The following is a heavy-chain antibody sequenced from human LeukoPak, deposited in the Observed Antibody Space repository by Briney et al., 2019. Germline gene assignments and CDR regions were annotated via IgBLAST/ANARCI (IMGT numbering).Heavy chain of an antibody. D-gene: IGHD6-13*01. CDR3: ARRAGAKWLAAAGTVAANYFDY. Sequence: PSETLSLTCTVSGGSISHYYWSWIRQSPGKGLEWIGYIYYSGTTNYIPSLKSRVTISVDTSKNQFSLKLSSVTAADTAVYYCARRAGAKWLAAAGTVAANYFDYWGQGTLVTVSS. CDR1: GGSISHYY. J-gene: IGHJ4*02. V-gene: IGHV4-59*08. CDR2: IYYSGTT.